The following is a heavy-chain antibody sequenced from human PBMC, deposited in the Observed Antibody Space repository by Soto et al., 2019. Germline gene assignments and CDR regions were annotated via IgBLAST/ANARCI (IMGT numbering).Heavy chain of an antibody. CDR2: INAGNGNT. CDR3: AGDTDIVVVPAAPDYYMDV. D-gene: IGHD2-2*01. Sequence: QVQLVQSGAEVKKPGASVKVSCKASGYTFTSYAMHWVRQAPGQRLEWMGWINAGNGNTKYSQKFQGRVTITRDTSESTAYLELSSLRSEDTAVYYCAGDTDIVVVPAAPDYYMDVWGKGTTVTVSS. V-gene: IGHV1-3*01. J-gene: IGHJ6*03. CDR1: GYTFTSYA.